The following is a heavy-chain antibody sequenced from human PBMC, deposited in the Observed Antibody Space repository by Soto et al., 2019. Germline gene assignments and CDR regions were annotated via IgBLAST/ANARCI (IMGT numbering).Heavy chain of an antibody. CDR3: ARVASVISLDS. CDR2: ISAESTHI. CDR1: GGTFTSLA. V-gene: IGHV3-21*01. Sequence: GGFLALGSRAAGGTFTSLALTWVRTKPGKGLEWVSSISAESTHICYADSVKGRFTISRDNAENSLYLHMNTLRADDTAVYYCARVASVISLDSWGQGTRVNVSA. J-gene: IGHJ4*02. D-gene: IGHD2-21*01.